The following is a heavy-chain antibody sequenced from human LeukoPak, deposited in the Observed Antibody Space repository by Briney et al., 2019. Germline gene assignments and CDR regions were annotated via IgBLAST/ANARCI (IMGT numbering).Heavy chain of an antibody. CDR2: IIPIFGTA. V-gene: IGHV1-69*05. Sequence: GASVKVSCKASGGTFSSSAISWVRQAPGQGLEWMGGIIPIFGTANYAQKFQGRVTLTTDESTSTAYMELSSLRSDDTAVYYCATRPPYCSSTSCYQYDYWGQGTLVTVSS. J-gene: IGHJ4*02. D-gene: IGHD2-2*01. CDR1: GGTFSSSA. CDR3: ATRPPYCSSTSCYQYDY.